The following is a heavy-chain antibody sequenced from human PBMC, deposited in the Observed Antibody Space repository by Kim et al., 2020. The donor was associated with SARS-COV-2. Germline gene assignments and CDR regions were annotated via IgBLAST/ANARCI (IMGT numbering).Heavy chain of an antibody. Sequence: LKGRVTISVDPSTNQFSLKLSSVTAADTAVYYCARAPITMIVVVKAFDIWGQGTMVTVSS. D-gene: IGHD3-22*01. CDR3: ARAPITMIVVVKAFDI. V-gene: IGHV4-31*02. J-gene: IGHJ3*02.